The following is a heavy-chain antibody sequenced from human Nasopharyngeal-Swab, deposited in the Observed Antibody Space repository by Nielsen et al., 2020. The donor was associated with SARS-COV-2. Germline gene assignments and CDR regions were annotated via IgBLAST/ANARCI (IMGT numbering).Heavy chain of an antibody. Sequence: ASVKVSCKASGYTFTSYCMHWVRQAPGQGLEWMGIINPSGGSTSYAQKFQGRVTMTRDTSTSTVYMELSSLRSEDTAVYYCAREEVGPYDFWSGYYSMVDYWGQGTLVTVSS. CDR1: GYTFTSYC. J-gene: IGHJ4*02. CDR3: AREEVGPYDFWSGYYSMVDY. CDR2: INPSGGST. D-gene: IGHD3-3*01. V-gene: IGHV1-46*01.